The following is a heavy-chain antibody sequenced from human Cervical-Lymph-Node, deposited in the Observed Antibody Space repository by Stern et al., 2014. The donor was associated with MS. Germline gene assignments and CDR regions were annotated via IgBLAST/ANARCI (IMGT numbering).Heavy chain of an antibody. D-gene: IGHD2-15*01. CDR2: LYWDDDK. CDR1: GLSVSTDGVG. Sequence: QVTLRESGPTLLKPTQTLTLTCTLSGLSVSTDGVGVGWIRQPPGKALEWLTILYWDDDKLYNPSLKSRVTITNDTAKNQVVLTMTNMDPVDTATYYCAHSLRRRNCSGGRCYYFDYWGQGTLVTVS. J-gene: IGHJ4*02. CDR3: AHSLRRRNCSGGRCYYFDY. V-gene: IGHV2-5*02.